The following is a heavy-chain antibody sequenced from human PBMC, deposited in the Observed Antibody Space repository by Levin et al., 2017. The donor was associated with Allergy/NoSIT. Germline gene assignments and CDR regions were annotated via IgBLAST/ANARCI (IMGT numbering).Heavy chain of an antibody. D-gene: IGHD6-19*01. CDR3: ARDRPVAGTRASMLFDY. CDR2: INPNSGGT. V-gene: IGHV1-2*02. J-gene: IGHJ4*02. Sequence: GESLKISCKASGYTFNGYYMHWVRQAPGQGLEWMGWINPNSGGTNYAQKFQGRVTMTRDTSISTAYMELSRLRSDDTAVYYCARDRPVAGTRASMLFDYWGQGILVTVSS. CDR1: GYTFNGYY.